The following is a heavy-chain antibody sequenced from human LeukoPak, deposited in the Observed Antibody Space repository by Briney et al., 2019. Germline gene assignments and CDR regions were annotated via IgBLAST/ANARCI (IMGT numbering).Heavy chain of an antibody. CDR1: GYTFTGYY. CDR3: ARELDTAMVPDY. CDR2: INPNSGGT. Sequence: GASVKVSCKASGYTFTGYYMHWVRQAPGQGLEWMGWINPNSGGTNYAQTFQGRVTMTRDTSISTAYMELSRLRSDDTAVYYCARELDTAMVPDYWGQGTLVTVSS. D-gene: IGHD5-18*01. J-gene: IGHJ4*02. V-gene: IGHV1-2*02.